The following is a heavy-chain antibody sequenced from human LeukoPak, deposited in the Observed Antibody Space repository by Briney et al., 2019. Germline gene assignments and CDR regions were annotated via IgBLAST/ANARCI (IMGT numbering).Heavy chain of an antibody. V-gene: IGHV3-9*01. D-gene: IGHD3-10*01. J-gene: IGHJ4*02. CDR2: ISWNSGSI. Sequence: GGSLRLSCAASGFTFDDYAMHWVRQAPGKGLEWVSGISWNSGSIGYADSVKGRFTISRDNAKNSLYLQMNSLRAEDTALYYCAKDTVGWFGEFIYDYWGQGTLVTVSS. CDR1: GFTFDDYA. CDR3: AKDTVGWFGEFIYDY.